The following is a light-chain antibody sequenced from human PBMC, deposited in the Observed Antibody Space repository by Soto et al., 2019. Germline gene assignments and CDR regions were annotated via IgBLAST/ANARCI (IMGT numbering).Light chain of an antibody. CDR3: QQSDTYPLT. Sequence: DIQMTQSPSTLSASVVDRVTITCRASQSISSWLAWYQQKPGKAPSLLIYDASTLRSGVPSRFSGSGSGTEFTLTISSLQADDFATYYCQQSDTYPLTFGQGTRREIK. CDR2: DAS. J-gene: IGKJ5*01. V-gene: IGKV1-5*01. CDR1: QSISSW.